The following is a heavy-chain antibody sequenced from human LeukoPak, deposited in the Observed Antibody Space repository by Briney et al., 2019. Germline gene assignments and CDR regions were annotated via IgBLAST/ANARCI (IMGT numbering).Heavy chain of an antibody. CDR1: GFTFSSYG. J-gene: IGHJ4*02. D-gene: IGHD3-10*01. V-gene: IGHV3-71*01. CDR2: IRSKAYGGTT. CDR3: ARALGGYYGSGSYSPFNCFDY. Sequence: GGSLRLSCAASGFTFSSYGMHWVRQAPGKGLEWVGFIRSKAYGGTTEYAASVKGRFTISRDNAKNSLYLQMNSLRAEDTAVYYCARALGGYYGSGSYSPFNCFDYWGQGTLVTVSS.